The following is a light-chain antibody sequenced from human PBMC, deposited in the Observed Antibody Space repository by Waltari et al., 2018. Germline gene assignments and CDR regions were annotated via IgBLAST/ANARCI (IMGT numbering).Light chain of an antibody. CDR1: SSDVGGYNY. V-gene: IGLV2-14*01. CDR2: EVS. CDR3: SSYTSSSNVV. Sequence: QSALTQPASVSGSPGQSITISCTGTSSDVGGYNYVSWYQQHPGKAPKLMIYEVSNRPSGVSHRFSGSKSGTPASLTISGLQAEDEADYYCSSYTSSSNVVFGGGTKLTVL. J-gene: IGLJ2*01.